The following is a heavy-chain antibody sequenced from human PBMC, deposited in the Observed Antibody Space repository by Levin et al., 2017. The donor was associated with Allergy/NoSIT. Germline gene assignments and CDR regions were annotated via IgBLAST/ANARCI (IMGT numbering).Heavy chain of an antibody. CDR1: GFTFSSYW. CDR3: ANGRDPDY. J-gene: IGHJ4*02. V-gene: IGHV3-7*01. CDR2: IKQDGSET. Sequence: GGSLRLSCAASGFTFSSYWMTWVRQAPGKGLEWVATIKQDGSETFYVDSVRGRFTISRDNAKKSLYLQMNTLRVEDTAVYYCANGRDPDYWGQGTLVTVSS.